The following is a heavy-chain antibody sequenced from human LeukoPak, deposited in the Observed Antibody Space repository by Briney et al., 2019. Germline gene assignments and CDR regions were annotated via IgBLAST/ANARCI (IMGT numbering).Heavy chain of an antibody. Sequence: GGSLRLSCAASGFTFSSFAMSWVRQAPGKGLEWVSGVSASGGVTYYPDSVKGRFTISRDNSKNTLYLQMKSLRADDTAVYYCAKTGTSLSYDYWGQGTLVTVTS. CDR1: GFTFSSFA. CDR3: AKTGTSLSYDY. D-gene: IGHD3-3*01. V-gene: IGHV3-23*01. CDR2: VSASGGVT. J-gene: IGHJ4*02.